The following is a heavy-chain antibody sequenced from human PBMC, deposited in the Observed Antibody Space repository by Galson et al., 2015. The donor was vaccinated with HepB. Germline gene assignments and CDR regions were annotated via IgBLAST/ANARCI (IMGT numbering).Heavy chain of an antibody. CDR1: GYSFTSYW. V-gene: IGHV5-10-1*01. CDR3: ARDLSGVVIPPNFDY. D-gene: IGHD3-3*01. J-gene: IGHJ4*02. CDR2: IDPSDSYT. Sequence: QSGAEVKKPGESLRISCKGSGYSFTSYWISWVRQMPGKGLEWMGRIDPSDSYTNYSPSFQGHVTISADKSISTAYLQWSSLKASDTAMYYCARDLSGVVIPPNFDYWGQGTLVTVSS.